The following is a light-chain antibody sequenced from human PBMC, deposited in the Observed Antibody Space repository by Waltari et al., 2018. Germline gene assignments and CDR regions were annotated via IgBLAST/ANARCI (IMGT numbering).Light chain of an antibody. CDR1: QTLLYSANNKED. Sequence: DFVMTQSPDSLAVSLGERATINCKSSQTLLYSANNKEDLAWYQQKRGQPPPCIITGASVRQSGVPDRFSGSGSGTDFTLTISSLQAEDVAVYYCQQYYGVPYTFGQGTKLEI. CDR2: GAS. CDR3: QQYYGVPYT. J-gene: IGKJ2*01. V-gene: IGKV4-1*01.